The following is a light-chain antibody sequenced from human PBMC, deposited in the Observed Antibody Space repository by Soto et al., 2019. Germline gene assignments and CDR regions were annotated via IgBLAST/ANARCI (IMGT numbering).Light chain of an antibody. Sequence: EIVLTQSPATLSLSPGERATLSCRASQSVSSYLAWYQQKPGQAPRLLIYDASNRATGIPARFSGSGSGTDFNLTISSLEPEDFAVYYCQQRSNWLTFGGRTKVEIK. CDR1: QSVSSY. CDR3: QQRSNWLT. V-gene: IGKV3-11*01. J-gene: IGKJ4*01. CDR2: DAS.